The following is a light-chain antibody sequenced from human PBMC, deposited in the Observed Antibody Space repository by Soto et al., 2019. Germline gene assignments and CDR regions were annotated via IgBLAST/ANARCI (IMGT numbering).Light chain of an antibody. CDR3: QQDITFQFT. Sequence: DIQMTQSPSSVSASVGDRVTITCRASQDISSWLAWYQQKPGKAPVLLIYEASRLKSGVPSRFIGIGTGTEFTLNINSLQPEDFGTYYCQQDITFQFTLVPGTKGDV. CDR2: EAS. V-gene: IGKV1-12*01. J-gene: IGKJ3*01. CDR1: QDISSW.